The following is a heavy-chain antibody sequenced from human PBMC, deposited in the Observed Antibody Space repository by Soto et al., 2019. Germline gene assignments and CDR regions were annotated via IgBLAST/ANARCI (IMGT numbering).Heavy chain of an antibody. CDR1: GGSVSSNSAG. CDR2: TYYRSKWYY. CDR3: ARGEQYSGRIFDY. Sequence: SQTLSLTCASTGGSVSSNSAGSSRVRQSPSRGLEWLGRTYYRSKWYYEYAVSVRGRITINPDTSKNQYSLQLNSVTPEDTAVYFCARGEQYSGRIFDYWGQGTLVTVSS. D-gene: IGHD1-26*01. V-gene: IGHV6-1*01. J-gene: IGHJ4*01.